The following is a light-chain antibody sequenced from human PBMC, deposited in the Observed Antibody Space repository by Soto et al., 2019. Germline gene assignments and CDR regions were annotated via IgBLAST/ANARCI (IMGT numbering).Light chain of an antibody. V-gene: IGLV2-23*02. Sequence: QSVLTQPASVSGSPGQSITISCTGTSSDIGTYNLVPWYQQHPGKAPKLMIYEVNKRPSGVSDRFSGSKSGNTASLTISGLQAEDEADYYCCSYASSSTLYVFGTGTKVTVL. CDR1: SSDIGTYNL. CDR2: EVN. CDR3: CSYASSSTLYV. J-gene: IGLJ1*01.